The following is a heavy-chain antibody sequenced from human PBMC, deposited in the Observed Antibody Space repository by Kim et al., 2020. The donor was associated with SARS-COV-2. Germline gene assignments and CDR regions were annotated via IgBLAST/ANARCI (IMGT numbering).Heavy chain of an antibody. V-gene: IGHV3-7*01. CDR1: GFTFSNYW. CDR2: IKQDGSEK. CDR3: ARDPNSWAFDY. D-gene: IGHD6-13*01. J-gene: IGHJ4*02. Sequence: GGSLRPSCVVSGFTFSNYWVSWVRQAPGKGLEWVANIKQDGSEKYYADSVKGRFTISRDNAKNSLYLQMNSLRAEDTAVYYCARDPNSWAFDYWGQGTLVIVSS.